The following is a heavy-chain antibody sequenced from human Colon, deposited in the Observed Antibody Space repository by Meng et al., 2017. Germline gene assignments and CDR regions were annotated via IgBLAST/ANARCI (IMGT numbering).Heavy chain of an antibody. D-gene: IGHD7-27*01. Sequence: QLQLQESGPGLVQPSGTLSLACAVSGDSIGNSKWWSWLRQSPGKGLEWIGEISNSGKTVYSPSLKNRVTISLDKSSNHFSLTLSPVTAADTAIYFCARERMRELGLFDYWGQGALVTVSS. CDR1: GDSIGNSKW. V-gene: IGHV4-4*02. CDR2: ISNSGKT. J-gene: IGHJ4*02. CDR3: ARERMRELGLFDY.